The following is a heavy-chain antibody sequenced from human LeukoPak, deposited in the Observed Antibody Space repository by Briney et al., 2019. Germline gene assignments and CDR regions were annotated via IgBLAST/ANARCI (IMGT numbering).Heavy chain of an antibody. CDR3: ATIEAAGSPPFDY. V-gene: IGHV3-66*01. D-gene: IGHD6-13*01. J-gene: IGHJ4*02. CDR2: IYSGGST. CDR1: GFTVSSNY. Sequence: GGSLRLSCAASGFTVSSNYMSWVRQAPGKGLEWVSVIYSGGSTYYADSVKGRFTISRDNSKNTLYLQMNSLRAEDTAVYYCATIEAAGSPPFDYWGQGTLVTVSS.